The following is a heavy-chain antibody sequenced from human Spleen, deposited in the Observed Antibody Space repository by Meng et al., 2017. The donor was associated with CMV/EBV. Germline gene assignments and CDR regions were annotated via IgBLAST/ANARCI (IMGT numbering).Heavy chain of an antibody. D-gene: IGHD3-22*01. J-gene: IGHJ6*02. V-gene: IGHV1-2*02. CDR2: INPDSGGT. CDR1: GYTFTGYY. Sequence: ASVKVSCKASGYTFTGYYMHWVRQAPGQGLEWMGWINPDSGGTSYAQKLQGRVTITTDESTSTAYMELSSLRSEDTAVYYCAREGGDSSGPDPRLYYYGMDVWGQGTTVTVSS. CDR3: AREGGDSSGPDPRLYYYGMDV.